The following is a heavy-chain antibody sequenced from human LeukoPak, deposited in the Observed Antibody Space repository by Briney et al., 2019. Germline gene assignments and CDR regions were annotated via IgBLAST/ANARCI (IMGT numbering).Heavy chain of an antibody. V-gene: IGHV1-18*01. Sequence: ASVKVSCKASGYTSTSYGISWVRQAPGQGLEWMGWISAYNGNTNYAQKLQGRVTMTTDTSTSTAYMELRSLRSDDTAVYYCARVIAAAGEPYYFDYWGQGTLVTVSS. CDR3: ARVIAAAGEPYYFDY. CDR2: ISAYNGNT. J-gene: IGHJ4*02. CDR1: GYTSTSYG. D-gene: IGHD6-13*01.